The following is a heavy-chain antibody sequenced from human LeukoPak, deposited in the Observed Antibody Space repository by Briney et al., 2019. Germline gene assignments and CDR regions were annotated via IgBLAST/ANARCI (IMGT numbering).Heavy chain of an antibody. CDR3: AREYYDFWSGFFGNNWFDP. CDR1: GYTFTGYY. D-gene: IGHD3-3*01. Sequence: ASVKVSCKASGYTFTGYYMHWVRHAPGQGLEWMGWINPNSGGTNYAQKFQGRVTMTRDTSISTAYMELSRLRSDDTAVYYCAREYYDFWSGFFGNNWFDPWGQGTLVTVSS. J-gene: IGHJ5*02. CDR2: INPNSGGT. V-gene: IGHV1-2*02.